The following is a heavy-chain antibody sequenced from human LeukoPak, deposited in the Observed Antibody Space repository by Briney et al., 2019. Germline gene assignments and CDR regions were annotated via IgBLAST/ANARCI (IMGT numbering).Heavy chain of an antibody. J-gene: IGHJ3*02. CDR1: GYTFTGYY. CDR3: ARDSPYYYDSSGYYYVFAFDI. CDR2: INPNSGGT. Sequence: GASVKVSCKASGYTFTGYYMHWVRQAPGQGLEWMGWINPNSGGTNYAQKFQGRVTMTRDTSISTAYMELSRLRSDDTAVYYCARDSPYYYDSSGYYYVFAFDIWGQGTMVTVSS. D-gene: IGHD3-22*01. V-gene: IGHV1-2*02.